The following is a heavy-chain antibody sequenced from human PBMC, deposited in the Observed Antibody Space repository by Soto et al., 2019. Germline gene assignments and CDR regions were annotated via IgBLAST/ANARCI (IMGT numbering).Heavy chain of an antibody. CDR1: GYTFSVYH. D-gene: IGHD4-4*01. CDR2: VHPNSGGT. Sequence: ASVNVSCKASGYTFSVYHMHWVRQAPGQGLEWMGGVHPNSGGTNYAQRFEGRVTMTRDTSINTAYMELSRMTSDDTAVYYCAKELQRGMDVWGQGTTVTVSS. CDR3: AKELQRGMDV. V-gene: IGHV1-2*02. J-gene: IGHJ6*02.